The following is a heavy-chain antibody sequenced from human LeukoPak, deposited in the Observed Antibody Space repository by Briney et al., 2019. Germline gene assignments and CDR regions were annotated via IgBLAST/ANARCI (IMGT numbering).Heavy chain of an antibody. CDR3: ARHTPWSGYYQDYYYYYYMDV. Sequence: SVTVSYKASGGTFNSYAISWVRQAPGQGLEGMGGIIPIFVTANYAQKFQGRVTITTDESTSTAYMELSSLRSEDTAVYYCARHTPWSGYYQDYYYYYYMDVWGKGTTVTVSS. V-gene: IGHV1-69*05. CDR2: IIPIFVTA. D-gene: IGHD3-3*01. CDR1: GGTFNSYA. J-gene: IGHJ6*03.